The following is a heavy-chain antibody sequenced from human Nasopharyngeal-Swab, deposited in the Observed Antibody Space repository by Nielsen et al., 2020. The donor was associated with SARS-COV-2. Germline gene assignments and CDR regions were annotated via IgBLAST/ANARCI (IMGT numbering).Heavy chain of an antibody. V-gene: IGHV4-4*02. Sequence: WIRQPPGKGLEWIGEIYHSGSTDYNPSLKSRVTMSADKSKNQFSLKLTSVTAADTAVYYCARCFCPCKAAARWYYMDVWGKGTTVTVSS. D-gene: IGHD6-6*01. CDR3: ARCFCPCKAAARWYYMDV. J-gene: IGHJ6*03. CDR2: IYHSGST.